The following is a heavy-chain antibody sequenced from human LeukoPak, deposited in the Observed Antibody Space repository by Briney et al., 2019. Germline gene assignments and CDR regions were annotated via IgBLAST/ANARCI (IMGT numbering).Heavy chain of an antibody. Sequence: ASVKVSCKASGYTFTSYGISWVRQAPGQGLEWMGWISAYNGNTNYAQKLQGRVTMTRDTSTSTVYMELSSLRSEDTAVYYCARAHLYSSSWSDYWGQGTLVTVSS. CDR2: ISAYNGNT. D-gene: IGHD6-13*01. V-gene: IGHV1-18*01. J-gene: IGHJ4*02. CDR3: ARAHLYSSSWSDY. CDR1: GYTFTSYG.